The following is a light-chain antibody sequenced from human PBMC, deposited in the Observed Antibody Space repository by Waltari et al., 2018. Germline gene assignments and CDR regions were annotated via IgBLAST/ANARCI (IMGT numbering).Light chain of an antibody. V-gene: IGLV2-11*01. CDR2: GVT. CDR1: SSDVGGYNF. Sequence: QSALTQPHSVSGSPGQTVTISCTGTSSDVGGYNFVSWYQQHTGKAPKLIIYGVTPSPSGVPHRFSGSKSGNPASLTISGLQADDEADFHCCSYAGSSTWVFGGGTKLTVL. J-gene: IGLJ3*02. CDR3: CSYAGSSTWV.